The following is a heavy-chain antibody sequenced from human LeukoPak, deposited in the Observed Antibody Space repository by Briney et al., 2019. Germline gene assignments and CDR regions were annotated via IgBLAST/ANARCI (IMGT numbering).Heavy chain of an antibody. CDR1: GYTFSKYY. D-gene: IGHD1-1*01. Sequence: ASVKVSCKASGYTFSKYYIHWVRQAPGQGLEWMGIIAPSGGLTEYAQKFQGSVTITRDTSTSTVYMELKSLRSEDTAVYYCARGNWNGLLGYWGQGTLVTVSS. J-gene: IGHJ4*02. CDR2: IAPSGGLT. V-gene: IGHV1-46*01. CDR3: ARGNWNGLLGY.